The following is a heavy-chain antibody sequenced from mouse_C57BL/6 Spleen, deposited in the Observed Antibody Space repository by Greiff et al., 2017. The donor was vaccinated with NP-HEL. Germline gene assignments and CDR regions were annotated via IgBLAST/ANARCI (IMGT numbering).Heavy chain of an antibody. V-gene: IGHV1-59*01. Sequence: QVQLQQPGAELVRPGTSVKLSCKASGYTFTSYWMHWVKQRPGQGLEWIGVIDPSDSYTNYNQKFKGKATLTVDTSSSTAYMQLSSLTSEDSAVYYCARERVTTVVARYFDVWGTGTTVTVSS. J-gene: IGHJ1*03. CDR1: GYTFTSYW. CDR3: ARERVTTVVARYFDV. CDR2: IDPSDSYT. D-gene: IGHD1-1*01.